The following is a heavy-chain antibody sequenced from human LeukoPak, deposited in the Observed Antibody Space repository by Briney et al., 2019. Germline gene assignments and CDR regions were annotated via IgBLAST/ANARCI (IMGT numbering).Heavy chain of an antibody. V-gene: IGHV3-74*01. J-gene: IGHJ6*03. CDR1: GFSFSVYW. CDR3: VRVEAGSGWYLWYMDV. D-gene: IGHD6-19*01. Sequence: GGSLRLSCAASGFSFSVYWMHWVRQAPGKGPVWVSRIKTDGSITDYADFVKGRFTISRDNAKNTLYLQMNSLRVEDTAVYYCVRVEAGSGWYLWYMDVWGKGTSVTISS. CDR2: IKTDGSIT.